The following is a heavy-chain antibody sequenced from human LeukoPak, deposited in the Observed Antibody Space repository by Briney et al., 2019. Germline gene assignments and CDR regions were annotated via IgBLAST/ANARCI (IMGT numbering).Heavy chain of an antibody. CDR1: GFTFSSYA. D-gene: IGHD5-18*01. V-gene: IGHV3-23*01. J-gene: IGHJ4*02. Sequence: PGASLRLSCAASGFTFSSYAMSWVRQAPGKGLEWVSAISGSGGSTYYADSVKGRFTISRDNSKNTLYLQMSSLRAEDTAVYYCAKDGGYTPYYFDYWGQGTLVTVSS. CDR2: ISGSGGST. CDR3: AKDGGYTPYYFDY.